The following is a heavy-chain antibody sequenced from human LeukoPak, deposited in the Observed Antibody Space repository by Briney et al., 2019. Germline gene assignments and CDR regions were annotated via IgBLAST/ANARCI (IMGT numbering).Heavy chain of an antibody. CDR3: ARDTYRSSSGTNWFDP. CDR1: GGTFSSYA. D-gene: IGHD6-6*01. J-gene: IGHJ5*02. V-gene: IGHV1-69*05. CDR2: IIPIFGTA. Sequence: SVKVSCKASGGTFSSYAISWVRQAPGQGLEWMGGIIPIFGTANYAQKFQGRVTITTDESTSTAYMELSSLRSEDTAVYYCARDTYRSSSGTNWFDPWGQGTLVTVSS.